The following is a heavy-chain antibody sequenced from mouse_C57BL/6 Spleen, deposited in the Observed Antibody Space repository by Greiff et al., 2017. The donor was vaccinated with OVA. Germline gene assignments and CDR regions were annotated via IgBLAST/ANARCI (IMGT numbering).Heavy chain of an antibody. CDR2: ISSGSSTI. D-gene: IGHD3-1*01. J-gene: IGHJ2*01. CDR1: GFTFSDYG. V-gene: IGHV5-17*01. Sequence: EVQLVESGGGLVKPGGSLKLSCAASGFTFSDYGMHWVRQAPEKGLEWVAYISSGSSTIYYADTVKGRFTISRDNAKNTLFLQMNRLRSEDTAMYYGARRGFGYSDYFDYWGQGTTLTVSS. CDR3: ARRGFGYSDYFDY.